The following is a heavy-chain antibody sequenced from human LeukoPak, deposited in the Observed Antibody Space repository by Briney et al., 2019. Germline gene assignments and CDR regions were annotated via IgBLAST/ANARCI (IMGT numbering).Heavy chain of an antibody. D-gene: IGHD3-22*01. CDR3: ARPSRRVVVTLAGGWFDP. V-gene: IGHV4-34*01. J-gene: IGHJ5*02. Sequence: SESLSLTCAVYGGSFSDYYWAWIRQPPGKGLEWIGEINHNVGINYNPSLKSRVTLSLDTSMNHVSLRLTSVTAADTGVYYCARPSRRVVVTLAGGWFDPWGQGTLVTVSS. CDR1: GGSFSDYY. CDR2: INHNVGI.